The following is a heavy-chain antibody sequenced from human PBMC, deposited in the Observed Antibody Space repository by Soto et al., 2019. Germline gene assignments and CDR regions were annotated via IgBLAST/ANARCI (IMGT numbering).Heavy chain of an antibody. D-gene: IGHD3-22*01. V-gene: IGHV3-23*01. CDR3: AKVGRSRLPMIVGVTDYFDY. CDR1: GFTFSSYA. CDR2: ISGSGGST. Sequence: EVQLLESGGGLVQPGGSLRLSCAASGFTFSSYAMSWVRQAPGKGLEWVSAISGSGGSTYYADSVKGRFTISRDNSKNTLYLKMNSLRAENTALYYCAKVGRSRLPMIVGVTDYFDYWGQGTLVTVSS. J-gene: IGHJ4*02.